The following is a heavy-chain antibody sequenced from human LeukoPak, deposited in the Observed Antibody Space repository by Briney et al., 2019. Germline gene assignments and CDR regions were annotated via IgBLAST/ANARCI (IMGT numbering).Heavy chain of an antibody. CDR2: INHSGST. V-gene: IGHV4-34*01. Sequence: PSETLSLTCAVYGGSFSGHYWSWTRQPPGKGLEWIGEINHSGSTNYNPSLESRVTISVDTSKNHFSLKLSSVTAADTAVYYCASGQYYDLWSGYYVDWGQGTLVTVSA. CDR1: GGSFSGHY. J-gene: IGHJ4*02. CDR3: ASGQYYDLWSGYYVD. D-gene: IGHD3-3*01.